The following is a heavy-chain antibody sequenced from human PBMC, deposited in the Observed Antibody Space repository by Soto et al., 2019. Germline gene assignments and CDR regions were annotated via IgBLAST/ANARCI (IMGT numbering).Heavy chain of an antibody. CDR1: GFIVSSNY. CDR3: ARVAPNYYYSMDL. V-gene: IGHV3-53*04. CDR2: IYSGGTT. J-gene: IGHJ6*02. Sequence: EVQLVESGGGLVQPGRSLRLSCAASGFIVSSNYMTWVRQAAGKGLEWVSLIYSGGTTYYADSVKGRFSISRDSSKNTLYLQMTSLRAEDTAVYYCARVAPNYYYSMDLWGQGTTVSVSS. D-gene: IGHD2-15*01.